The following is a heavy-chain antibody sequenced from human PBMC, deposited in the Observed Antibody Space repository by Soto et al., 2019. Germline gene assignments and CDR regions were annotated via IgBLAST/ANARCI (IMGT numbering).Heavy chain of an antibody. CDR1: GYTFASDW. V-gene: IGHV5-51*01. CDR2: IFPAYSDT. D-gene: IGHD3-10*01. CDR3: SRRHDLGGFDL. J-gene: IGHJ4*02. Sequence: GESLKISCKGSGYTFASDWIGWVRQMPGKGLEWMGIIFPAYSDTRYSPSIRGQVTISVDKSINTAYLQWNTLKASDTAIYYCSRRHDLGGFDLWGQGALVTVSS.